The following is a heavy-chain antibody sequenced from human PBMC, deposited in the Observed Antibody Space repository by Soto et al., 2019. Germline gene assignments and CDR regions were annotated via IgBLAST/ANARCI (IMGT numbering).Heavy chain of an antibody. D-gene: IGHD3-10*01. V-gene: IGHV3-23*01. CDR1: GFTFSSYA. J-gene: IGHJ6*02. CDR3: AKDGYGSWSMSRVDIYYSYGMDV. CDR2: ITGSGSST. Sequence: GGSLRLSCAASGFTFSSYAMRWVRQAPGKGLEWVAAITGSGSSTYYADSVKGRFTISRDNSKNTMYMQMNSLRAEDTGVYDWAKDGYGSWSMSRVDIYYSYGMDVWGQGTTVTVSS.